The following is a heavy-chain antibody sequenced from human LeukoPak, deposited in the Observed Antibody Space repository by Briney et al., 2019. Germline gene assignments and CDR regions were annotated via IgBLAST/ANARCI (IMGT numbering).Heavy chain of an antibody. Sequence: SETLSLTCTVSGGSISSSSYYWGWIRQPPGKGLEWIGSIYYSGSTYYNPSLKSRVTISVDTSKNQFSLKLSSVTAADTAVYYCAGSIYDYVWGSYRYDLDYWGQGTLVTVSS. J-gene: IGHJ4*02. D-gene: IGHD3-16*02. CDR2: IYYSGST. CDR3: AGSIYDYVWGSYRYDLDY. V-gene: IGHV4-39*07. CDR1: GGSISSSSYY.